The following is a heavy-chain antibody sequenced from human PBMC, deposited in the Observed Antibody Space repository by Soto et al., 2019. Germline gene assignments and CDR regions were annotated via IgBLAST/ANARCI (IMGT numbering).Heavy chain of an antibody. J-gene: IGHJ4*02. D-gene: IGHD2-2*01. Sequence: QVQLVQSGAEVKKPGASVKVSCKASGYTFTSYDINWVRQATGQGLEWMGWMNPNSGNTGYAQKFQGRVTMTRNTAISTAYMELGSLRSEDTAVYYCARGGRYCSSTSCQYYFDYWGQGTLVTVSS. CDR1: GYTFTSYD. CDR3: ARGGRYCSSTSCQYYFDY. CDR2: MNPNSGNT. V-gene: IGHV1-8*01.